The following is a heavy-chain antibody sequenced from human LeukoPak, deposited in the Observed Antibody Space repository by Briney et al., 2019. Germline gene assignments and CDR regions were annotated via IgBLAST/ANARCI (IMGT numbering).Heavy chain of an antibody. J-gene: IGHJ3*02. CDR2: IKKDGSQK. D-gene: IGHD1-26*01. Sequence: PGGSLRLSCEASGFTFSSYWMTWVRQAPGNGLEWVANIKKDGSQKEYVDSAKGRFAIFKDNAKNSVFLQMNSLRVEDTGLYYCARDPADSSWGAFDIWGQGTMVIVSS. V-gene: IGHV3-7*01. CDR1: GFTFSSYW. CDR3: ARDPADSSWGAFDI.